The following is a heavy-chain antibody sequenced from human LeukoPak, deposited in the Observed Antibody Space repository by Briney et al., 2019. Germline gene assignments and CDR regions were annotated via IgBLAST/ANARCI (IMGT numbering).Heavy chain of an antibody. CDR1: GGAISSGGYY. D-gene: IGHD3-22*01. J-gene: IGHJ3*02. Sequence: SETLSLTCTVSGGAISSGGYYWSWIRQPPGKGLEWIGEINHSGSTNYNPSLKSRVTISVDTSKNQFSLKLSSVTAADTAVYYCARAGITMITGIDAFDIWGQGTMVTVSS. CDR2: INHSGST. CDR3: ARAGITMITGIDAFDI. V-gene: IGHV4-39*07.